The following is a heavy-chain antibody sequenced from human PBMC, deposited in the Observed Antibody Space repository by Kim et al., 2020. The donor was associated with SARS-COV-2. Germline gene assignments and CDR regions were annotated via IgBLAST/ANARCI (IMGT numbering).Heavy chain of an antibody. J-gene: IGHJ4*01. CDR3: ARDRGGLRYFDL. CDR2: IWYDGSNK. CDR1: GFTFKNYG. V-gene: IGHV3-33*04. D-gene: IGHD3-10*01. Sequence: GGSLRLSCAASGFTFKNYGMHWVRQAPGKGLEWVAVIWYDGSNKYYADSVKGRFTMSRDNSKNTLDLQINSLRPEDTAVYYCARDRGGLRYFDLWGHGT.